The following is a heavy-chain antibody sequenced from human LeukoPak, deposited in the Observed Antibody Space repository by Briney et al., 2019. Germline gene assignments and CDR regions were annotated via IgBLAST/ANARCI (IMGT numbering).Heavy chain of an antibody. Sequence: PSETLSLTCAVCGGSFSGYYWSWIRQPPGKGLEWIGEINHSGSTNYNPSLKSRVTISVDTSKNQFSLKLSSVTAADTAVYYCARITIFGVVSDYWGQGTLVTVSS. CDR2: INHSGST. CDR3: ARITIFGVVSDY. V-gene: IGHV4-34*01. D-gene: IGHD3-3*01. J-gene: IGHJ4*02. CDR1: GGSFSGYY.